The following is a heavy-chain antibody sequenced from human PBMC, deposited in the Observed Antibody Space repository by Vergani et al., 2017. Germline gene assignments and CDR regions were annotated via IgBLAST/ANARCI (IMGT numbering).Heavy chain of an antibody. CDR1: GFTFSDYY. CDR2: ISSSSSYT. D-gene: IGHD5-24*01. J-gene: IGHJ3*02. Sequence: QVQLVESGGGLVKPGGSLRLSCAASGFTFSDYYMSWIRQAPGKGLEWVSYISSSSSYTNYADSVKGRFTISRDNAKNSLYLQMNSLRAEDTAVYYCARGEDKDGYNYFGAFDIWGQGTMVTVSS. CDR3: ARGEDKDGYNYFGAFDI. V-gene: IGHV3-11*05.